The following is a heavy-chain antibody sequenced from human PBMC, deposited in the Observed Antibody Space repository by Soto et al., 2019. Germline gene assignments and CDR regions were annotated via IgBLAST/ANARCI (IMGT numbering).Heavy chain of an antibody. V-gene: IGHV2-70*01. J-gene: IGHJ6*02. CDR1: GFSLPTTGVY. CDR3: ARMRKNERIHHQFYSGTDV. Sequence: SGPTLVNPTDTPPLTYTFSGFSLPTTGVYVTWIRQPPGKALEWLALIDWDDTKYYNKSLTTRLTVSKDTSKNQVVLTMTNMDLVDAATYFCARMRKNERIHHQFYSGTDVWGPGTTVTAP. D-gene: IGHD5-18*01. CDR2: IDWDDTK.